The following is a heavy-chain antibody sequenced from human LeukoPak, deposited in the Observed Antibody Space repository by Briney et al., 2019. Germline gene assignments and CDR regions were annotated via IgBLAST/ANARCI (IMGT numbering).Heavy chain of an antibody. Sequence: TLSLTCAVSGGSISSGGYSWSWIRPPPGKGLEWIGYIYHSGSTYYSPSLKSRVTISVDRSKNQFSLKLSSVTAADTAVYYCARGGSSPTYIWFGELSTFFDYWGQGTLVTVSS. J-gene: IGHJ4*02. CDR2: IYHSGST. CDR1: GGSISSGGYS. V-gene: IGHV4-30-2*01. CDR3: ARGGSSPTYIWFGELSTFFDY. D-gene: IGHD3-10*01.